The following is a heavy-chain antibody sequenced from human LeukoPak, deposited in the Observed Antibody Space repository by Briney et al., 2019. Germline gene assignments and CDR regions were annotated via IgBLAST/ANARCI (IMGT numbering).Heavy chain of an antibody. V-gene: IGHV1-46*01. J-gene: IGHJ4*02. CDR1: GYTFTSYY. D-gene: IGHD5-12*01. CDR2: INPSGGST. Sequence: ASVKVSCKASGYTFTSYYMHWVRQAPGQGLEWMGIINPSGGSTSYAQKFQGRVTMTRDMSTSTVYMELSSLRSEDTAVYYCAREAPGVATIKGGYFDYWGQGTLVTVSS. CDR3: AREAPGVATIKGGYFDY.